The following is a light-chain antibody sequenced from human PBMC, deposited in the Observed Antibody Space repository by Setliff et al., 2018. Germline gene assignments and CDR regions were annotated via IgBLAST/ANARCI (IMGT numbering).Light chain of an antibody. CDR3: CSYTGRSYV. CDR2: EVN. J-gene: IGLJ1*01. V-gene: IGLV2-23*02. CDR1: SSDVGRYSL. Sequence: QSVLTQPASVSGSPGQSITISCTGTSSDVGRYSLKSWYQQRPGKAPKLIIYEVNKRPSGVFNRFSGSKSGNTASLTVSGLQAEDEADYYCCSYTGRSYVFGSGTKVTVL.